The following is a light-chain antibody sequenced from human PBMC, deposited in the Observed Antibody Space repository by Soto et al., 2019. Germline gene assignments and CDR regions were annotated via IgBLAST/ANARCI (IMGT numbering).Light chain of an antibody. V-gene: IGKV3-11*01. CDR2: EAS. Sequence: DIVLTQSPATLSLSPGDRATLSCRASQSVSSYLAWYQQKPGQAPRILIYEASIRATGIPARFSGSGSGTDFTLTISSLEPDDFAVYYCQQRSNWPPTFGGGTKVEIK. CDR1: QSVSSY. J-gene: IGKJ4*01. CDR3: QQRSNWPPT.